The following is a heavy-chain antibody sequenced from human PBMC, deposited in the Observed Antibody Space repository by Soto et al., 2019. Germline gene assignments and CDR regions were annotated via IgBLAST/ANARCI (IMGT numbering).Heavy chain of an antibody. CDR1: GGSISSYY. V-gene: IGHV4-59*01. J-gene: IGHJ5*02. Sequence: ASETLSLTCTVSGGSISSYYWSWIRQPPGKGLEWIGYIYYSGSTNYNPSLKSRVTISVDTSKNQFSLKLSSVTAADTAVYYCARSSIAARTNWFDPWGQGTLVTVSS. CDR3: ARSSIAARTNWFDP. CDR2: IYYSGST. D-gene: IGHD6-6*01.